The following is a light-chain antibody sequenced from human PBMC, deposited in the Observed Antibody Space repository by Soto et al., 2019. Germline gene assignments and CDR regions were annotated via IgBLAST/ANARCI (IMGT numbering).Light chain of an antibody. CDR1: SSDVGAYNF. V-gene: IGLV2-14*03. CDR3: CSYTSSSTHV. Sequence: QSVLPQPASVSGSPGQSITISCTGTSSDVGAYNFVSWYQQHPGKVPKLMIVDVSSRPTGVYDRFSGSKSGNTASLTISGLQAEDEGDSYCCSYTSSSTHVFGSGTKVTVL. J-gene: IGLJ1*01. CDR2: DVS.